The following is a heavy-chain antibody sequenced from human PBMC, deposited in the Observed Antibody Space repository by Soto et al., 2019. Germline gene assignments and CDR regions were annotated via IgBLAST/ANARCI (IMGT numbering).Heavy chain of an antibody. CDR1: GFTFSSYS. CDR2: ISSSSSTI. V-gene: IGHV3-48*01. Sequence: GGSLRLSCAASGFTFSSYSMNWVRQAPGKGLEWVSYISSSSSTIYYADSVKGRFTISRDNAKNSLYLQMNSLRAEDTAVYYCARDPPGDYYYYMDVWGKGTTVTVSS. CDR3: ARDPPGDYYYYMDV. J-gene: IGHJ6*03.